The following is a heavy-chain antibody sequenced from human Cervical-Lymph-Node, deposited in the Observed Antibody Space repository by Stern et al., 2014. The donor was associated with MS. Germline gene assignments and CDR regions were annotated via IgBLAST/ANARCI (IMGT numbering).Heavy chain of an antibody. CDR3: ARDPNHTLDY. D-gene: IGHD1-14*01. CDR2: IWYDESNK. V-gene: IGHV3-33*01. CDR1: GFTFSSYG. J-gene: IGHJ4*02. Sequence: QLVQSGGGVVQPGRSLRLSCAASGFTFSSYGMHWVRQAPGKGLEWVAAIWYDESNKYYADSVKGRFTVSRDTSKNTLYLQMNSLRAEDTAVYYCARDPNHTLDYWGQGTLVTVSS.